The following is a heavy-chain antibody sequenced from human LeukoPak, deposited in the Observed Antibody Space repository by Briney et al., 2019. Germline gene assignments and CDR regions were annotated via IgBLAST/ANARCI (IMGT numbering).Heavy chain of an antibody. V-gene: IGHV4-38-2*02. CDR1: GYSISSGYY. CDR2: IYHSGST. Sequence: SETLSLTCTVSGYSISSGYYWGWIRQPPGKGLEWIGSIYHSGSTYYNPSLKSRVTISVDTSKNQFSLKLSSVTAADTAVYYCARSGGYDYVWGSYRLTSYYYYMDVWGKGTTVTVSS. D-gene: IGHD3-16*02. J-gene: IGHJ6*03. CDR3: ARSGGYDYVWGSYRLTSYYYYMDV.